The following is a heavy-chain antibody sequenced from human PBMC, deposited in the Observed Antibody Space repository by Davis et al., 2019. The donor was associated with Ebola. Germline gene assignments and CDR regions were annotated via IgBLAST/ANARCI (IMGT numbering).Heavy chain of an antibody. CDR3: ARDRLGYYDRFDY. Sequence: SVKVSCKAPGDIFRSYTLIWVRQAPGQGLEWMGVIIPMFASPNYARRFQGRVTITADESTSTAYMELSSLRSEDTAVYYCARDRLGYYDRFDYWGQGTLVTVSS. V-gene: IGHV1-69*13. D-gene: IGHD3-22*01. CDR1: GDIFRSYT. J-gene: IGHJ4*02. CDR2: IIPMFASP.